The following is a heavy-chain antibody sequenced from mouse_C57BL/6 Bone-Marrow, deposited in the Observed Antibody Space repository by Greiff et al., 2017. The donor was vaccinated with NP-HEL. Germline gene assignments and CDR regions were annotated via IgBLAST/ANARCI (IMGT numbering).Heavy chain of an antibody. D-gene: IGHD2-3*01. V-gene: IGHV1-76*01. CDR1: GYTFTDYY. J-gene: IGHJ2*01. CDR2: IYPGSGNT. Sequence: VKLVESGAELVRPGASVKLSCKASGYTFTDYYINWVKQRPGQGLEWIARIYPGSGNTYYNEKFKGKATLTAEKSSSTAYMQLSSLTSEDSAVYFCARSIPSVTPYYFDYWGQGTTLTVSS. CDR3: ARSIPSVTPYYFDY.